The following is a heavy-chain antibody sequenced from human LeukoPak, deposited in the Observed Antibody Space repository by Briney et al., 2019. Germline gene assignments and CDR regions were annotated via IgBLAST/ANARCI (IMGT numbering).Heavy chain of an antibody. D-gene: IGHD6-19*01. Sequence: PGRSLRLSCAASGFTFDDYAMHWVRQAPGKGLEWVSGISWNSGSIGYADSVKGRFTISRDNAKNSLYLQMNSLRAEDTALYYCAKVAVAGTGGFDYWGQGTLVTVSS. CDR2: ISWNSGSI. CDR3: AKVAVAGTGGFDY. V-gene: IGHV3-9*01. CDR1: GFTFDDYA. J-gene: IGHJ4*02.